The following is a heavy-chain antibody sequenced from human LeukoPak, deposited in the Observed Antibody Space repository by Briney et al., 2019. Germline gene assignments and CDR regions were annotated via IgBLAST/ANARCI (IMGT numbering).Heavy chain of an antibody. V-gene: IGHV4-39*01. J-gene: IGHJ4*02. Sequence: PSETLSLTCTVSGGSISSSSYYWGWIRQPPGKGLEWIGSIYYNGSTYYNPSLKSRVTISVDTSKNQFSLKLSSVTAADTAVYYCAAEQAVTGKGVDCWGQGTLVTVSS. CDR3: AAEQAVTGKGVDC. D-gene: IGHD6-19*01. CDR2: IYYNGST. CDR1: GGSISSSSYY.